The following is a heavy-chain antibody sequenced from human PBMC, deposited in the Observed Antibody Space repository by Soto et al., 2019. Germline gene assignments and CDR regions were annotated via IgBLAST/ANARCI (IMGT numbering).Heavy chain of an antibody. J-gene: IGHJ5*02. CDR1: GCTFSSYA. CDR2: ISGSGGST. D-gene: IGHD5-12*01. CDR3: AKWPDIVATILYWFDP. V-gene: IGHV3-23*01. Sequence: GGSLRLSCAASGCTFSSYAMSWVRQAPGKGLEWVSAISGSGGSTYYADSVKGRFTISRDNSKNTLYLQMNSLRAEDTAVYYCAKWPDIVATILYWFDPWGQGTLVTVSS.